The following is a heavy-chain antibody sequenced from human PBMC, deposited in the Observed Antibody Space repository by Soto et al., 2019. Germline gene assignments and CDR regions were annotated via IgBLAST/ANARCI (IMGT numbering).Heavy chain of an antibody. CDR3: ARAPYYYDSSGYPSYGMDV. D-gene: IGHD3-22*01. J-gene: IGHJ6*02. CDR2: IIPIFGTA. V-gene: IGHV1-69*13. CDR1: VGTFSSYA. Sequence: GASVKVSCKSSVGTFSSYAISWVRQAPGQGLEWMGGIIPIFGTANYAQKFQGRVTITADESTSTAYMELSSLRSEDTAVYYCARAPYYYDSSGYPSYGMDVWGQGTTVTVSS.